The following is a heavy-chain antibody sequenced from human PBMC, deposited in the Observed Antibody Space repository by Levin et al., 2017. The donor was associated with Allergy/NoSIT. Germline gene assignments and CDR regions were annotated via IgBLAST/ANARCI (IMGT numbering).Heavy chain of an antibody. CDR1: GFTVSSNF. V-gene: IGHV3-66*01. CDR3: ARDDRPHYDGLGYRYSGLDV. CDR2: IYNSDTT. Sequence: GGSLRLSCAASGFTVSSNFMSWVRQAPGKGLEWVSLIYNSDTTYYADSVKDRFTISRDNSRNTVYLQMNSLRVEDTAVYHCARDDRPHYDGLGYRYSGLDVWGQGTTVTVSS. D-gene: IGHD3-22*01. J-gene: IGHJ6*02.